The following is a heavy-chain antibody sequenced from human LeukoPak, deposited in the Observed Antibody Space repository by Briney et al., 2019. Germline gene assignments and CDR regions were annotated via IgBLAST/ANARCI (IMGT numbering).Heavy chain of an antibody. Sequence: GRSLRLSCTASGFTFGDYAMSWFRQAPGKGLEWVGFIRSKAYGGTTEYAASVKGRFTISRDDSKSIAYLQMSSLKTEDTAVYYCTANPADDYYDSSGHYWGQGTLVTVSS. J-gene: IGHJ4*02. CDR2: IRSKAYGGTT. CDR3: TANPADDYYDSSGHY. V-gene: IGHV3-49*03. CDR1: GFTFGDYA. D-gene: IGHD3-22*01.